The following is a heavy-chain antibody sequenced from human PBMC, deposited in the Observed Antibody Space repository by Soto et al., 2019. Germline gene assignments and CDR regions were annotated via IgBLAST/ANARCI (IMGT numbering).Heavy chain of an antibody. CDR1: GYTFTSYG. CDR2: ISAYNGNT. CDR3: ARSDYCDSIGYRADFDY. J-gene: IGHJ4*02. V-gene: IGHV1-18*01. D-gene: IGHD3-22*01. Sequence: QVQLVQSGAEVKKPGASVKVSCKASGYTFTSYGISWVRQAPGQGLEWMGWISAYNGNTNYAQKPQGRVTMTTDTSTSTADMALRSMRSDDTAVYYCARSDYCDSIGYRADFDYWGQGTLVTVSS.